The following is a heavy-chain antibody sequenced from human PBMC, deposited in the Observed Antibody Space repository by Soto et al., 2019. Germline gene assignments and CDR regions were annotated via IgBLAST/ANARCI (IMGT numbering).Heavy chain of an antibody. CDR2: ISGSGVGK. J-gene: IGHJ4*02. CDR1: GFTFCRSA. CDR3: AKDRSPGATTWNVY. D-gene: IGHD1-26*01. Sequence: GGCLIRSCVSSGFTFCRSAMNWVRQAPGKGLEWVSTISGSGVGKYYADSVKGRFTISRDNSNNTVSLQMNSLRAEDAAIYYCAKDRSPGATTWNVYWGQGTLVTVSS. V-gene: IGHV3-23*01.